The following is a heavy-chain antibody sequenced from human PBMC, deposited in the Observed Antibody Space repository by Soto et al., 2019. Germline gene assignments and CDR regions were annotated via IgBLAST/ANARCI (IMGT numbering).Heavy chain of an antibody. D-gene: IGHD2-2*01. CDR3: ARVPDR. CDR2: IYHSGST. J-gene: IGHJ5*02. CDR1: GCSISSGGYS. V-gene: IGHV4-30-2*01. Sequence: QLQLQESGSGRVKPSQTLSLTCAVSGCSISSGGYSWGWIRQPPGKGLEWIGYIYHSGSTYYNPSLKSRVTISLDRSKKQSTLKLSSVTAADPSVFYCARVPDRWGQGTLVTVSS.